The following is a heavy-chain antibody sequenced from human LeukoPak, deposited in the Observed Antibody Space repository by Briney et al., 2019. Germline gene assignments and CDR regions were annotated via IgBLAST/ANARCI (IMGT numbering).Heavy chain of an antibody. CDR3: ARAQAAGKGDYYYYMDV. CDR1: GGSFSGYY. D-gene: IGHD6-13*01. J-gene: IGHJ6*03. V-gene: IGHV4-59*10. CDR2: IYTSGST. Sequence: PSETLSLTCAVYGGSFSGYYWSWIRQPAGKGLEWIGRIYTSGSTNYNPSLKSRVTMSVDTSKNQFSLKLSSVTAADTAVYYCARAQAAGKGDYYYYMDVWGKGTTVTISS.